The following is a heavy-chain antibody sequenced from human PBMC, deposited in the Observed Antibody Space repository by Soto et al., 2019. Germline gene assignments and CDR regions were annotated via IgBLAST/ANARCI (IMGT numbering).Heavy chain of an antibody. CDR2: IIPMFDIV. J-gene: IGHJ4*02. D-gene: IGHD6-6*01. Sequence: GASVKVSCKASGGTFGSNAISWVRQAPGQGLEWMGGIIPMFDIVHFAQKFQGRVTITADEFTSTAYMELSSLRSEDTAVYYCASEAEHEYFDSWGKGTPVTVSS. CDR1: GGTFGSNA. CDR3: ASEAEHEYFDS. V-gene: IGHV1-69*13.